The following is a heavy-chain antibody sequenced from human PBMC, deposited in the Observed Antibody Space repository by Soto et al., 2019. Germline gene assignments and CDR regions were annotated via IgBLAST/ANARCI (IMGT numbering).Heavy chain of an antibody. J-gene: IGHJ4*02. Sequence: DTLSLTCTVSGGSISSYYWSWIRHPPGKGLEWIGYIYYSGSTNYNPSLKSRVTISVDTSKNQFSLKLSSVTADDTAVYFCAKDRQYGDYGYNFDYWGQGTLVTVSS. D-gene: IGHD2-21*02. V-gene: IGHV4-59*01. CDR2: IYYSGST. CDR1: GGSISSYY. CDR3: AKDRQYGDYGYNFDY.